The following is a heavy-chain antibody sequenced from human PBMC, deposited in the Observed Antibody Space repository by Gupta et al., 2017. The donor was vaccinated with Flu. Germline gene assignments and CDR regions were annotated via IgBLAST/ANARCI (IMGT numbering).Heavy chain of an antibody. V-gene: IGHV3-23*01. CDR1: A. Sequence: AMSWVRQAPGKGLEGVSAISGSGGSAYYADSGKGRFTISRDNSKNTLYLQMNSLGAEDTAVYYCAKAGDRGGNDLYYFDYWCQGTLVTVSS. CDR2: ISGSGGSA. J-gene: IGHJ4*02. D-gene: IGHD1-1*01. CDR3: AKAGDRGGNDLYYFDY.